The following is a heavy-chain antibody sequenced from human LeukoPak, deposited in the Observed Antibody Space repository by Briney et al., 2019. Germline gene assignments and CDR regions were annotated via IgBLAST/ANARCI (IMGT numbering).Heavy chain of an antibody. D-gene: IGHD3-3*01. V-gene: IGHV4-38-2*02. Sequence: PSETLSLTCTVSSYSISSGYYWGWIRQPAGKWLEWIGSIYHSGSAYYNPSLKSRVTVSVDTSKNQFSLKLNSVTAADTAVYYCARVPHGETIFGVVLYWFDPWGQGTLVTVFS. CDR2: IYHSGSA. J-gene: IGHJ5*02. CDR1: SYSISSGYY. CDR3: ARVPHGETIFGVVLYWFDP.